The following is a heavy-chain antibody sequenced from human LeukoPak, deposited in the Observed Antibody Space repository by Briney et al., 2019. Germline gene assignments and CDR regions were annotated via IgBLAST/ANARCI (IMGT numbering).Heavy chain of an antibody. CDR1: GGSISSYY. CDR3: ARLGRGSNWPTNGMDV. CDR2: IFHSGNT. D-gene: IGHD6-13*01. J-gene: IGHJ6*02. V-gene: IGHV4-59*01. Sequence: SETLSLTCTVSGGSISSYYWSWIRQPPGKGLEWSGYIFHSGNTNYNPSLRSRVTISVDKSKNQFPLNLSSVTAADTAVYYCARLGRGSNWPTNGMDVWGPGTTVTVSS.